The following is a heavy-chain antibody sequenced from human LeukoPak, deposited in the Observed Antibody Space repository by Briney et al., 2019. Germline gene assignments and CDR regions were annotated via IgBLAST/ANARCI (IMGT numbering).Heavy chain of an antibody. CDR2: MSGSGGST. CDR1: GFTFSNYA. CDR3: AKVTYGSGTYGAFDY. Sequence: GGSLRLSCAASGFTFSNYAMSWVRQAPGKGLEWVSAMSGSGGSTSYADSVKGRFTISRDNSKNTLYLQMNSLRAEDTAVYYCAKVTYGSGTYGAFDYWGQGTLVTVSS. J-gene: IGHJ4*02. V-gene: IGHV3-23*01. D-gene: IGHD3-10*01.